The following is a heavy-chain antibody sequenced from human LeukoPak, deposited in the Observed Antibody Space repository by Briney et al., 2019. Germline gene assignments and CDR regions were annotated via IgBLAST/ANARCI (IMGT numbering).Heavy chain of an antibody. J-gene: IGHJ4*02. Sequence: PGGSLRLSCEASGFRISKSWMTWVRQRPGRGLEWVACISENGSEEKYLDSERGRFTISRDNAKNSLYLQMNSLTVEDTALYYCAKDRVGGALELWGQRTLATVSS. D-gene: IGHD2-21*01. CDR3: AKDRVGGALEL. CDR1: GFRISKSW. V-gene: IGHV3-7*01. CDR2: ISENGSEE.